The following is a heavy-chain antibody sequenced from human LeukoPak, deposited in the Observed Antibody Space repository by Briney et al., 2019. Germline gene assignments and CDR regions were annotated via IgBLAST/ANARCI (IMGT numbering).Heavy chain of an antibody. CDR2: INHRGST. CDR1: GESLSKYY. D-gene: IGHD1-26*01. V-gene: IGHV4-34*01. J-gene: IGHJ4*02. CDR3: ASLVGSTDY. Sequence: PSETLSLTCAVYGESLSKYYWTWIRQSPGKGLEWIGEINHRGSTNLNPSLKSRVTLSVDTSKHQFSLKLTSVTAADAAVYYCASLVGSTDYWGQGTLVTVSS.